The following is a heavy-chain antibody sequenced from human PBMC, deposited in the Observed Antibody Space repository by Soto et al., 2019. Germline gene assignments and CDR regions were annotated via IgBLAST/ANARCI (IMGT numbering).Heavy chain of an antibody. V-gene: IGHV3-48*03. J-gene: IGHJ6*02. CDR1: GFTFSSYE. CDR3: ALIPGAYYYGLDV. CDR2: ISSRGSTI. Sequence: GGSLRLSCAASGFTFSSYEMNWVRQAPGKGLEWVSYISSRGSTIYYADSVKGRFTISRDNAKNSLDLQMNSLRAEDTAVNYCALIPGAYYYGLDVWGQGTTVSVSS.